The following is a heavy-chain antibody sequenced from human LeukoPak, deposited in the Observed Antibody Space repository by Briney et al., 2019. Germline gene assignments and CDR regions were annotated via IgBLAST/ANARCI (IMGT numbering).Heavy chain of an antibody. D-gene: IGHD5-18*01. CDR2: ITNDGSST. CDR3: ASPLEDTAMVQPFDY. V-gene: IGHV3-74*01. Sequence: GGSLRLSCAASGLTFSSHWMHWVRQAPGKGLVWVSRITNDGSSTTYADSVKGRFTISRDNSKNTLYLQMNSLRAEDTAVYYCASPLEDTAMVQPFDYWGQGTLVTVSS. J-gene: IGHJ4*02. CDR1: GLTFSSHW.